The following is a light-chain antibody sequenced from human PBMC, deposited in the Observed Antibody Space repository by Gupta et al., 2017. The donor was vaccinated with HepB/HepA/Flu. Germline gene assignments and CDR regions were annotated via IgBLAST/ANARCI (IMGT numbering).Light chain of an antibody. CDR2: DVS. CDR3: SSYTRRCTLL. V-gene: IGLV2-14*03. Sequence: SALTQHASVSGSPGQSVTLSCSGPSSEIGTYNYVSWYQPHPVKAPKLILYDVSTRPSEVSHRFSRSKSVNTASLTISGLQAEDEADYYCSSYTRRCTLLFGGWTQLTVL. J-gene: IGLJ2*01. CDR1: SSEIGTYNY.